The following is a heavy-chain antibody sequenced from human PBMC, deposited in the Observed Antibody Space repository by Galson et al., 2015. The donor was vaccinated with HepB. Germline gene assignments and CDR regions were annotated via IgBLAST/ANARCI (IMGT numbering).Heavy chain of an antibody. Sequence: SLRLSCATSGFTFNSYTMHWVRQAPGKGLEWVSSITTSRNYKDYADSVKGRFTISRDNAKNSLYLQMNSLRAEDTAVYYCARDSPGYYSMDVWGQGTTVTVSS. CDR2: ITTSRNYK. CDR3: ARDSPGYYSMDV. V-gene: IGHV3-21*01. CDR1: GFTFNSYT. J-gene: IGHJ6*02.